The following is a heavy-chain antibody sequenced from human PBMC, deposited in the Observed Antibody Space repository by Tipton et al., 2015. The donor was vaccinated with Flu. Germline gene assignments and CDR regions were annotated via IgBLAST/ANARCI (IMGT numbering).Heavy chain of an antibody. CDR1: GGSISSGSYY. D-gene: IGHD3-22*01. Sequence: TLSLTCTVSGGSISSGSYYWSWIRQPAGKGLEWIGRIYTSEGTNYNPSLKSRVTISVDTSKNQFSLKLSSVTAADTAVYYCARVRSYYDSSGYYYAFDYWGQGTLVTVSS. J-gene: IGHJ4*02. CDR2: IYTSEGT. CDR3: ARVRSYYDSSGYYYAFDY. V-gene: IGHV4-61*02.